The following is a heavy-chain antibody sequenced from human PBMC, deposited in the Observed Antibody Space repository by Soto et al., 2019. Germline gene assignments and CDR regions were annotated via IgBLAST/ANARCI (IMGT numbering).Heavy chain of an antibody. CDR1: GFTFSSYW. Sequence: GGSLRLSCAASGFTFSSYWMSWVRQAPGKGLEWVANIKQDGSEKYYVDSVKGRFTISRDNAKNSLYLQMNSLRAEDTAVYYCARGPEQWLAYYVDYGGQGTLVTVSS. CDR2: IKQDGSEK. CDR3: ARGPEQWLAYYVDY. J-gene: IGHJ4*02. V-gene: IGHV3-7*01. D-gene: IGHD6-19*01.